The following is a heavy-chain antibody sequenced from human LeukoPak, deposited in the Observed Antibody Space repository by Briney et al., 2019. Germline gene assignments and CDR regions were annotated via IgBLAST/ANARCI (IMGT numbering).Heavy chain of an antibody. CDR1: GFTFGDYA. V-gene: IGHV3-49*03. J-gene: IGHJ4*02. D-gene: IGHD6-19*01. Sequence: GGSLRLSCTTSGFTFGDYAVSWFRQAPGKGLEGVGFIGGTIYGGTTQYAASVKGRFTISRDESKSIAYLQMNSLTPEDTAVYYCTRDLRAGNRGYWGQGTLVTVSS. CDR2: IGGTIYGGTT. CDR3: TRDLRAGNRGY.